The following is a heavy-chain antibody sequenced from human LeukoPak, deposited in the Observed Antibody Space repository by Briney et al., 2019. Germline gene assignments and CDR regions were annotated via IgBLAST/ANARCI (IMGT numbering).Heavy chain of an antibody. CDR1: GGTFSSYA. Sequence: SVKVSCKASGGTFSSYAISWVRQAPGQGLEWMGGIIPIFGTANYAQKFQGRVTITADESTSTAYMELSSLRSEDTAVYYRARAITRGADAFDIWGQGTMVTVSS. V-gene: IGHV1-69*13. CDR3: ARAITRGADAFDI. D-gene: IGHD1-26*01. J-gene: IGHJ3*02. CDR2: IIPIFGTA.